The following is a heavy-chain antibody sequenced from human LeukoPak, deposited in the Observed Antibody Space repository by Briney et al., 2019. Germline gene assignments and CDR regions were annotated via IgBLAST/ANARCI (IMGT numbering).Heavy chain of an antibody. CDR2: INPNSGGT. Sequence: ASVKVSCKASGYTFTGYYMHWVRQAPGQGLEWMGWINPNSGGTNYAQKFQGRVTMTGDTSISTAYMELSSLRSDDAAVYYCARLYSGYGNYYYYMDVWGKGTTVTVSS. CDR3: ARLYSGYGNYYYYMDV. V-gene: IGHV1-2*02. J-gene: IGHJ6*03. CDR1: GYTFTGYY. D-gene: IGHD5-12*01.